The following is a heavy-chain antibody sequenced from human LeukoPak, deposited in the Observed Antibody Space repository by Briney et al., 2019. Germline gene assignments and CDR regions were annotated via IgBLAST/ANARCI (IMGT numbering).Heavy chain of an antibody. D-gene: IGHD1-26*01. CDR1: GFTFSSYA. CDR3: ARDPPGAQLGAFDI. J-gene: IGHJ3*02. Sequence: GGSLRLSCAASGFTFSSYAMHWVRQAPGKGLEWVAVISYDGSNKYYADSVKGRFTISRDNSKNTLYLQMNSLRAEDTAVYYCARDPPGAQLGAFDIWGQGTMVTVSS. V-gene: IGHV3-30*04. CDR2: ISYDGSNK.